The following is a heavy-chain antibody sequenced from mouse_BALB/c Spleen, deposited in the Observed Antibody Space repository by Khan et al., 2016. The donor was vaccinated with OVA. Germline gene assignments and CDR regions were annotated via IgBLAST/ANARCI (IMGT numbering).Heavy chain of an antibody. D-gene: IGHD3-3*01. CDR2: INPSSGYT. V-gene: IGHV1-4*01. J-gene: IGHJ4*01. CDR3: TRGTYYAMDY. Sequence: VQLQESGAELARPGASVKMSCKAAGYTFTSYTMHWVKQRPGQGLEWIGYINPSSGYTNYNQKFKDKATLTADKSSSTAYMQLSSLTSEDSAVYYCTRGTYYAMDYWGQGTSVTVSS. CDR1: GYTFTSYT.